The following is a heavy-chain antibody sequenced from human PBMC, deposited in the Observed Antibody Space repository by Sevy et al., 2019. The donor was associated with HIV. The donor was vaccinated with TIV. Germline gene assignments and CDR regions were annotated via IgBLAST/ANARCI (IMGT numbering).Heavy chain of an antibody. CDR2: IYYSGSA. CDR3: ARHKDPTVTMSIYYFDY. V-gene: IGHV4-39*01. Sequence: SETLSLTCTVSGGSISSSSYYWGWIRQRPGKGLEWTESIYYSGSAYYNPSLKSRVTISVDTSKNQFSLKLSSVTAADTAVYYCARHKDPTVTMSIYYFDYWGQGTLVTVSS. CDR1: GGSISSSSYY. J-gene: IGHJ4*02. D-gene: IGHD4-17*01.